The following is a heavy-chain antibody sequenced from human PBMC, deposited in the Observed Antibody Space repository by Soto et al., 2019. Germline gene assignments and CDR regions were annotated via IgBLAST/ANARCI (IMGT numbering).Heavy chain of an antibody. Sequence: SETLSLTCTVSGGSISSGGYYWSWIRQHPGKGLEWIGYIYYSGSTYYNPSLKSRVTISVDTSKNQFSLKLSSVTAADTAVYYCARGPPSLYRGCYIDYWGQGTLVTVSS. D-gene: IGHD3-10*01. J-gene: IGHJ4*02. CDR3: ARGPPSLYRGCYIDY. CDR1: GGSISSGGYY. V-gene: IGHV4-31*03. CDR2: IYYSGST.